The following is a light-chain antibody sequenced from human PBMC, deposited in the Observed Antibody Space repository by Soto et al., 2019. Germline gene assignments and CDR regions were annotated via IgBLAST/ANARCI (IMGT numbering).Light chain of an antibody. CDR2: ASS. V-gene: IGKV1-12*01. J-gene: IGKJ3*01. CDR3: QQANTFPIT. CDR1: QDILSW. Sequence: DIQMTQSPSSVSASVGDTVTITCRASQDILSWLAWYQQKPGEAPRLLIYASSNLQSGVPSRFSGSRSGTDFTLTISSLQPEDFATYHCQQANTFPITFGPGTRLDIK.